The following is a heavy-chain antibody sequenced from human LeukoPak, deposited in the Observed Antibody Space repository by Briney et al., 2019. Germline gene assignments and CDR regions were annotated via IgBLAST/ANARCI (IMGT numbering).Heavy chain of an antibody. CDR2: INPSGGST. D-gene: IGHD1-20*01. CDR3: ARRLTGTTVRVVGALGY. CDR1: GYTFTSYY. Sequence: ASVKVSCKASGYTFTSYYMHWVRQAPGQGLEWMGIINPSGGSTSYAQKFQGRVTMTRDTSTSTVYMELSSLRSEDTAVYYCARRLTGTTVRVVGALGYWGQGTLVTVSS. J-gene: IGHJ4*02. V-gene: IGHV1-46*01.